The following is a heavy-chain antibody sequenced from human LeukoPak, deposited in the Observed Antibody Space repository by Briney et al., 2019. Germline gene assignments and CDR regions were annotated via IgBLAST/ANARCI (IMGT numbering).Heavy chain of an antibody. CDR2: INPNSGDT. CDR1: GYTFTGYY. Sequence: ASVKVSCKASGYTFTGYYVHWVRPPPGQGREWMGRINPNSGDTNYAQKLQGRVTMTRDTSISPASMELSRLRSDDTAVYYCARDYWGDGCAPDYWGQGTLVTVSS. V-gene: IGHV1-2*06. D-gene: IGHD5-24*01. J-gene: IGHJ4*02. CDR3: ARDYWGDGCAPDY.